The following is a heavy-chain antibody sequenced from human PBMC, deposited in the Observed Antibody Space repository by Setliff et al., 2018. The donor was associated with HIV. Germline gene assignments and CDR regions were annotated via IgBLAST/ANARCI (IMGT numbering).Heavy chain of an antibody. J-gene: IGHJ4*02. D-gene: IGHD3-10*01. CDR2: IYYSGNT. Sequence: PSETLSLTCTVSGGSISSGGYYWNWIRQHPGKGLEWTGYIYYSGNTYYNPSLKSRVIISIDTSMNQFSLKVSSMAAADTAMYYCARSGDFYGSGSFRTLDYWGQGTLVTVSS. V-gene: IGHV4-31*03. CDR3: ARSGDFYGSGSFRTLDY. CDR1: GGSISSGGYY.